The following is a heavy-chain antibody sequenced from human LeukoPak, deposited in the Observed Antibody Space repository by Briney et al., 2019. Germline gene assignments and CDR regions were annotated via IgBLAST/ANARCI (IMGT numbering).Heavy chain of an antibody. D-gene: IGHD6-19*01. J-gene: IGHJ4*02. CDR2: IYYSGKT. V-gene: IGHV4-39*07. Sequence: SETLSLTCTVSGRSIDSDGYHWGWIRQPPGKGLEWIGSIYYSGKTFYNPSLQSRVTISLATSKAQFSLNLGSVTAADTAVYYCARVGRNGGWHFDYWGQGTLVTVSS. CDR1: GRSIDSDGYH. CDR3: ARVGRNGGWHFDY.